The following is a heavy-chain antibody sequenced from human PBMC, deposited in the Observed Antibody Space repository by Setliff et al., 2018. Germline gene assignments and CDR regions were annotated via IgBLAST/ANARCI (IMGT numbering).Heavy chain of an antibody. J-gene: IGHJ6*03. CDR1: GGTFNSYA. D-gene: IGHD1-20*01. CDR2: IMPIFGTT. CDR3: AREFGITASVENYYYYMDV. Sequence: SVKVSCKASGGTFNSYAISWVRQAPGQGLEWMGGIMPIFGTTNYARKFQGRVTITTDKSTSTAYMEMSSLRSEDTAVYYCAREFGITASVENYYYYMDVWGKGTTVTVSS. V-gene: IGHV1-69*05.